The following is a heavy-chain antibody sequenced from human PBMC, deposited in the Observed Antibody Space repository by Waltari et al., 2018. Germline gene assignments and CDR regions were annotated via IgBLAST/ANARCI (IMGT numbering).Heavy chain of an antibody. Sequence: QVQLVQSGAEVKKPGSSVKVSCKASGGTFSSYAISWVRQAPGQGLEWMGGFIPIFGTANYAQKCQGRVTITADESTSTAYMELSSLRSEDTAVYYCASLPDYGDYRLIRLGWGQGTLVTVSS. CDR2: FIPIFGTA. D-gene: IGHD4-17*01. CDR1: GGTFSSYA. J-gene: IGHJ4*02. V-gene: IGHV1-69*01. CDR3: ASLPDYGDYRLIRLG.